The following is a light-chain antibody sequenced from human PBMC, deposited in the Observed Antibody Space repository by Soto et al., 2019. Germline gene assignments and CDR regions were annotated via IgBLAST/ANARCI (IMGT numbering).Light chain of an antibody. J-gene: IGKJ2*01. CDR3: QQYYSTPDT. V-gene: IGKV4-1*01. Sequence: DIVMTQSPDSLAVSLGERATINCKSSQSVLYSSNNKNYLAWYQQKPGQPPKLLIYWASTRESGVPDRFSGSGSGTDFTLTISSLQAEDVAHYYCQQYYSTPDTFGQGTKLQIK. CDR1: QSVLYSSNNKNY. CDR2: WAS.